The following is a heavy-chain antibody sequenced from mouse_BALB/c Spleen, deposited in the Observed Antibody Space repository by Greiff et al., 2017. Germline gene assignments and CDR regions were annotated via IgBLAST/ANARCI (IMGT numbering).Heavy chain of an antibody. V-gene: IGHV5-12-2*01. Sequence: EVQGVESGGGLVQPGGSLKLSCAASGFTFSSYTMSWVRQTPEKRLEWVAYISNGGGSTYYPDTVKGRFTISRDNAKNTLYLQMSSLKSEDTAMYYCASPYYGNLAWFAYWGQGTLVTVSA. CDR2: ISNGGGST. J-gene: IGHJ3*01. CDR1: GFTFSSYT. CDR3: ASPYYGNLAWFAY. D-gene: IGHD2-10*01.